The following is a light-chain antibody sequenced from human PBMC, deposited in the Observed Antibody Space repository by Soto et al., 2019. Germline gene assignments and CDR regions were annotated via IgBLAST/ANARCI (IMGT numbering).Light chain of an antibody. V-gene: IGKV1-39*01. CDR1: QSISSY. Sequence: DIQMTQSPFSLSASVGDRVTITCRASQSISSYLNWYQQKPGKAPNLLIYAASSLQSGVPSRFSGSASGPDFTLTISSLHPEDFATYYCQLSYSTPITFGQGTKLEIK. CDR2: AAS. CDR3: QLSYSTPIT. J-gene: IGKJ2*01.